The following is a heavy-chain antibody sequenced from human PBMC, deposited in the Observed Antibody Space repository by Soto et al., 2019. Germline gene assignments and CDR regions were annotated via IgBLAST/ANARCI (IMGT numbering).Heavy chain of an antibody. J-gene: IGHJ3*02. V-gene: IGHV3-48*01. D-gene: IGHD2-2*01. CDR1: GFTFSSYS. CDR3: ARDGGYCSSTSCFHDAFDI. Sequence: EVQLVESGGGLVQPGGSLRLSCAASGFTFSSYSMNWVRQAPGKGLEWVSYISSSSSTIYYADSVKGRFTISRDNAKNSLYLQMNSRRAEDTAVYYCARDGGYCSSTSCFHDAFDIWGQGTMVTVSS. CDR2: ISSSSSTI.